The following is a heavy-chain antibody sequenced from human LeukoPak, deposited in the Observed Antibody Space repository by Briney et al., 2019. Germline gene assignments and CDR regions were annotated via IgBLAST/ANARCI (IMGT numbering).Heavy chain of an antibody. CDR1: GFAFSDHY. CDR3: ASSYYYDSSGYSFDY. CDR2: ISGSSSYT. Sequence: GGSLRLFCAASGFAFSDHYMTWIRQAPGKGLEWVSYISGSSSYTNYAESVKGRFPISRENARNSLYLQMNSLRAEDTAVYYCASSYYYDSSGYSFDYWGQGTLVTVSS. V-gene: IGHV3-11*06. D-gene: IGHD3-22*01. J-gene: IGHJ4*02.